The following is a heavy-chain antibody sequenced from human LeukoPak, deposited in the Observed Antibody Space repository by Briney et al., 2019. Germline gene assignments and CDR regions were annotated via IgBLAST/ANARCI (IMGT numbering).Heavy chain of an antibody. CDR3: AGAVVVVPAVGPLNWFDP. D-gene: IGHD2-2*01. CDR2: IIPIFGTA. CDR1: GGTFSSYA. J-gene: IGHJ5*02. V-gene: IGHV1-69*01. Sequence: SVKVSCKASGGTFSSYAISWVRQAPGQGLEWMGGIIPIFGTANYAQKFQGRVTITADESTSTAYMELSSLRSEDTAVYYCAGAVVVVPAVGPLNWFDPWGQGTLVTVSS.